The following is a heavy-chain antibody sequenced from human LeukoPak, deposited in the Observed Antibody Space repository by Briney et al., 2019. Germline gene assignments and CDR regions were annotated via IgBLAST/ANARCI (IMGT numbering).Heavy chain of an antibody. D-gene: IGHD1-1*01. CDR2: IYHSGST. CDR1: GDSITFGGYS. J-gene: IGHJ4*02. V-gene: IGHV4-30-2*01. CDR3: ARNGYYFDY. Sequence: SQTLSLTCAVSGDSITFGGYSWSWIRQPPGKGLEWIGYIYHSGSTYYHPSLKSRVTISIDGSKNQFSLKLSSVTAADTAVYYCARNGYYFDYWGQGTLVTVSS.